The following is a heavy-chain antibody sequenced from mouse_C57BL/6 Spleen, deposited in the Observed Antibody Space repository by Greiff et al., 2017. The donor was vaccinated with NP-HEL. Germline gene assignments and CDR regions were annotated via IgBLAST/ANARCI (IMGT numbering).Heavy chain of an antibody. Sequence: QVHVKQPGTELVKPGASVKLSCKASGYTFTSYWMHWVKQRPGQGLEWIGNINPSNGGTNYNEKFKSKATLTVDKSSSTAYMQLSSLTSEDSAVYYCARPRGGYLFDYWGQGTTLTVSS. D-gene: IGHD2-2*01. J-gene: IGHJ2*01. CDR2: INPSNGGT. CDR1: GYTFTSYW. V-gene: IGHV1-53*01. CDR3: ARPRGGYLFDY.